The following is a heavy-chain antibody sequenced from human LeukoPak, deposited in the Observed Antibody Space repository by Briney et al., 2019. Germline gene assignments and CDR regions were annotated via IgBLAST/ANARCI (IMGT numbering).Heavy chain of an antibody. CDR3: ATLGYYDSSGPDY. J-gene: IGHJ4*02. CDR2: ISSSGSTI. D-gene: IGHD3-22*01. Sequence: GGSLRLSCAASGFTFSSYEMNWVRQAPGKGLEWVSYISSSGSTIYYADSVKGRFTISRDNAKNSLYLQMNSLRAEDTAVYYCATLGYYDSSGPDYWGQGTLVTVSS. CDR1: GFTFSSYE. V-gene: IGHV3-48*03.